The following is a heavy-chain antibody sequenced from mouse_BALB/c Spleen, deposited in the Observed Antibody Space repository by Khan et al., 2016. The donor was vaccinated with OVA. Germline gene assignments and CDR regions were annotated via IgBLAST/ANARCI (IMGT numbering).Heavy chain of an antibody. Sequence: EVELVESGGGLVKPGGSLKLSCAASGFAFSSYSMSWVRQTPEKRLEWVATITSGGSYTYYPDSVKGRFTISRDNAKNTLYLQMSRLKSEDTAMYYCTRDRNYYGSSFYFDYWRQGTTLTVSS. CDR1: GFAFSSYS. CDR2: ITSGGSYT. D-gene: IGHD1-1*01. CDR3: TRDRNYYGSSFYFDY. J-gene: IGHJ2*01. V-gene: IGHV5-6-4*01.